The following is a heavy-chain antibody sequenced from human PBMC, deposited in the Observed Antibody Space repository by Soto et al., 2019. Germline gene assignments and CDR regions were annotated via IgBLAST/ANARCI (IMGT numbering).Heavy chain of an antibody. CDR3: ARLVRGDYNFDY. D-gene: IGHD4-17*01. CDR2: IYYSGST. CDR1: GGSISSYY. V-gene: IGHV4-59*01. Sequence: PSETLSLTCPVSGGSISSYYWSWIRQPPGKGLEWIGYIYYSGSTNYNPSLKSRVTISVDTSKNQFSLKLSSVTAADTAVYYCARLVRGDYNFDYWGQGTLVTVSS. J-gene: IGHJ4*02.